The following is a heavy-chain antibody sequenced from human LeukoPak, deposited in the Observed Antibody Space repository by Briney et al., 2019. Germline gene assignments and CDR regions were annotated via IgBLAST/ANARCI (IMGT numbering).Heavy chain of an antibody. J-gene: IGHJ6*02. CDR1: GFPFSNYD. Sequence: GGSLRLSCGASGFPFSNYDMHWVRQAPGKSLDWVSAIDTVGNTYYSGSVKGRFTISRENAQNSLFLQMNSLRDGDTALYYCIRIRTREHQYGMDVWGQGTTVTVSS. CDR2: IDTVGNT. V-gene: IGHV3-13*01. CDR3: IRIRTREHQYGMDV. D-gene: IGHD1-26*01.